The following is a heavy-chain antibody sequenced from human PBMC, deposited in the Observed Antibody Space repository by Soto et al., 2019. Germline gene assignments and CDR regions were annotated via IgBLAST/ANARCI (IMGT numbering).Heavy chain of an antibody. D-gene: IGHD3-22*01. Sequence: GESLKISCKGSGYSFTSYWIGWVRQMPGKGLEWMGIIYPGDSDTRYSPSFQGQVTISADKSISTAYLQWSSLKASDTAMYYCARLSDDSSGYYVESYYYYGMDVWGQGTTVTVSS. CDR1: GYSFTSYW. V-gene: IGHV5-51*01. CDR2: IYPGDSDT. CDR3: ARLSDDSSGYYVESYYYYGMDV. J-gene: IGHJ6*02.